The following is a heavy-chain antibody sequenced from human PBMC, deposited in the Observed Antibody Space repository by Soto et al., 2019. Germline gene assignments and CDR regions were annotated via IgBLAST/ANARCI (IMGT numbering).Heavy chain of an antibody. CDR3: ARGATAVTTVGDY. D-gene: IGHD4-17*01. J-gene: IGHJ4*02. Sequence: GGSLRLSCAASGFKFRSYNMNWVRQAPGKGLEWLSYISPSGGDIYSADSVKGRFTISRDNAKNLLYLEMNRLRDEDTAMYYCARGATAVTTVGDYWGQGTLVTVSS. V-gene: IGHV3-21*05. CDR2: ISPSGGDI. CDR1: GFKFRSYN.